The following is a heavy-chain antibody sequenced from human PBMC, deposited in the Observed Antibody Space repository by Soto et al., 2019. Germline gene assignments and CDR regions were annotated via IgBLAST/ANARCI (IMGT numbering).Heavy chain of an antibody. Sequence: KTSETLSLTCTVSGDSITSSSYYWGWIRQSPGKGLECIASIYYDGNTYYNPSLKSRVTISLDTSKNQFSLRLTSVTAADTAVYYCAGALLWFGEETYWFDPWGQGTLVTVSS. CDR3: AGALLWFGEETYWFDP. V-gene: IGHV4-39*01. CDR2: IYYDGNT. CDR1: GDSITSSSYY. D-gene: IGHD3-10*01. J-gene: IGHJ5*02.